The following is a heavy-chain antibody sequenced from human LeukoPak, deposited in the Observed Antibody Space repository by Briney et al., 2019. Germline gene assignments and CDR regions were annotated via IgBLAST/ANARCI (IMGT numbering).Heavy chain of an antibody. CDR2: IGTAGDT. CDR1: GFTFSSYD. Sequence: GGSLRLSCAASGFTFSSYDMHWVRQATGKGLEWVSAIGTAGDTYYPGSVKGRFTISRENAKNSLYLQMNSLRAGDTAVYYCARDFRGYSGYTYDHWGQGTLVTVSS. D-gene: IGHD5-12*01. J-gene: IGHJ4*02. V-gene: IGHV3-13*04. CDR3: ARDFRGYSGYTYDH.